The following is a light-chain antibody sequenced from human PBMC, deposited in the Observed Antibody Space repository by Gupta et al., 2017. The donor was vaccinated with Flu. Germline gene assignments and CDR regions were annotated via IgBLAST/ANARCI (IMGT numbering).Light chain of an antibody. CDR1: QGISTY. CDR2: AAS. J-gene: IGKJ4*01. Sequence: DIQMTQSPSSLYASVGDRVTITCRASQGISTYLAWFQQKPGRAPKSLIYAASRLQSGVPSKFSGSGSGTDFTPTISSLQPEDFATYYCQQYNSFPLTFGGGTKVEI. V-gene: IGKV1-16*02. CDR3: QQYNSFPLT.